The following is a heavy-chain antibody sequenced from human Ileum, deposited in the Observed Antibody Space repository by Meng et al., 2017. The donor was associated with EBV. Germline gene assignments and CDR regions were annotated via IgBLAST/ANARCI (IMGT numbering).Heavy chain of an antibody. Sequence: VQVGQSGAEVKKPGASVKVSCKASGYTFTSYGISWVRQAPGQGLEWMGWINTDNGETEFSQKFQGRVTITRDTSAITAYMELISLRSEDTAVYYCASRPGFNIGPFDFWGQGTLVTVSS. D-gene: IGHD3/OR15-3a*01. V-gene: IGHV1-18*01. CDR3: ASRPGFNIGPFDF. CDR2: INTDNGET. J-gene: IGHJ4*02. CDR1: GYTFTSYG.